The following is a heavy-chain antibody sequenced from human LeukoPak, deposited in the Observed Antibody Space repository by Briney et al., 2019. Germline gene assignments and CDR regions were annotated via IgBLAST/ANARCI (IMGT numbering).Heavy chain of an antibody. D-gene: IGHD3-3*01. V-gene: IGHV3-66*01. CDR2: IYSGGST. CDR3: ARILDSADDY. J-gene: IGHJ4*02. Sequence: TGGSLRLSCAASGFTVSSNYMSWVRQAPGKGLEWVLIIYSGGSTYYADSVKGRFTISRDNSKNTLFLQMNSLRAEDTAVYFGARILDSADDYWGQGTLVTVSS. CDR1: GFTVSSNY.